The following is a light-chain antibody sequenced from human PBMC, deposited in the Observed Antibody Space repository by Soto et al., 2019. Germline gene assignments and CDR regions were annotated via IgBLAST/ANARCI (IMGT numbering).Light chain of an antibody. CDR1: QSVSSN. CDR2: DAS. J-gene: IGKJ4*01. V-gene: IGKV3-11*01. Sequence: EIVMTQSPATLSVSPGERATLSCRASQSVSSNLAWYQQKPGQAPRLLIYDASNRATGIPARFSGSGSGTDFTLTISSLEPEDFAVYYCQQRSNWPPAVTFGGGTKVDIK. CDR3: QQRSNWPPAVT.